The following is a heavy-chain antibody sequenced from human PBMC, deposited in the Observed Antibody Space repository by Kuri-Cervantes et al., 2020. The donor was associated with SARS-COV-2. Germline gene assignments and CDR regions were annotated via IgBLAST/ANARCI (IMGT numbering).Heavy chain of an antibody. V-gene: IGHV3-66*02. CDR3: ARGPQLLSPEAFDI. J-gene: IGHJ3*02. CDR2: IYSGGST. CDR1: GFSFTDAW. D-gene: IGHD2-2*01. Sequence: GESLKISCVGTGFSFTDAWMSWVRQAPGKGLEWVSVIYSGGSTYYADSVKGRFTISRDNSKNTLYLQMNSLRAEDTAVYYCARGPQLLSPEAFDIWGQGTMVTVSS.